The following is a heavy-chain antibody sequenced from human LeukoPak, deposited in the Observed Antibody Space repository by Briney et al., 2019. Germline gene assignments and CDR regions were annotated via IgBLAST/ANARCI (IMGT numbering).Heavy chain of an antibody. CDR2: IYYSGST. CDR1: GGSISSYY. V-gene: IGHV4-59*01. D-gene: IGHD2-2*01. CDR3: ARGAPGGYCSSTSCSNFDY. Sequence: SETLSLTCTVSGGSISSYYWSWIRQPPGKGLEWIGYIYYSGSTNYNPSLKSRVTISVDTSKNQFSLKLSSVTAADTAVYYCARGAPGGYCSSTSCSNFDYWGQGTLVTVSS. J-gene: IGHJ4*02.